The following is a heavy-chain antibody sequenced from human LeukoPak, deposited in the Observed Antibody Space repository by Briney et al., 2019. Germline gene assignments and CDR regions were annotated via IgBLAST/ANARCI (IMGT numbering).Heavy chain of an antibody. V-gene: IGHV4-34*01. CDR1: IDSFSNYH. CDR3: ARGQGATVPQVGKNWFDP. J-gene: IGHJ5*02. D-gene: IGHD1-26*01. CDR2: VNESGGA. Sequence: SETLSLTCAVYIDSFSNYHWNWIRQTPAKGMEWIGEVNESGGANISPSLRSRVILSVDTSKNQFSLKLISVTVADTAIYYCARGQGATVPQVGKNWFDPWGQGTRVTVSS.